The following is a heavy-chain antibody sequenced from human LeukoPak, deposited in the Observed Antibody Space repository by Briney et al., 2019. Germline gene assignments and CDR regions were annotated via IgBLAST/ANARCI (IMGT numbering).Heavy chain of an antibody. D-gene: IGHD5-24*01. V-gene: IGHV4-39*01. J-gene: IGHJ4*02. CDR3: ARHADASNPFW. CDR2: IDYSGST. Sequence: PSETLSLTCTVSGVSISSSSYYWGWIRQPPGKGLEWIGLIDYSGSTHCNPSLKSRLTISVDTSKNQFSLRLTSVSATDTAVYYCARHADASNPFWWGQGTLVTVSS. CDR1: GVSISSSSYY.